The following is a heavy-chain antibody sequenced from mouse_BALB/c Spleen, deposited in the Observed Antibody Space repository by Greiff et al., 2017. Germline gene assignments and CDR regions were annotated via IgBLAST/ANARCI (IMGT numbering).Heavy chain of an antibody. D-gene: IGHD1-1*01. CDR3: ASGGGYYYGSSQFAY. CDR1: GYAFSSSW. Sequence: VQLQQSGPELVKPGASVKISCKASGYAFSSSWMNWVKQRPGQGLEWIGRIYPGDGDTNYNGKFKGKATLTADKSSSTAYMQLSSLTSVDSAVYFCASGGGYYYGSSQFAYWGQGTLVTVSA. V-gene: IGHV1-82*01. CDR2: IYPGDGDT. J-gene: IGHJ3*01.